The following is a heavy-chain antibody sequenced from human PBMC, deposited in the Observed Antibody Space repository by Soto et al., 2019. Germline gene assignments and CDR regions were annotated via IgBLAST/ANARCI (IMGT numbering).Heavy chain of an antibody. CDR1: GDTFSFYS. CDR2: VNPILSMS. V-gene: IGHV1-69*04. Sequence: QVQLVQSGAEVKRPGSSVKVSCKASGDTFSFYSINWVRQAPGLGLEWMGRVNPILSMSNYAQRFQGRVTMTADKSTSTADMDLSGLRSEDTAMYYCATSYGSGYRAFDYWGQGALVTVSS. CDR3: ATSYGSGYRAFDY. J-gene: IGHJ4*02. D-gene: IGHD3-10*01.